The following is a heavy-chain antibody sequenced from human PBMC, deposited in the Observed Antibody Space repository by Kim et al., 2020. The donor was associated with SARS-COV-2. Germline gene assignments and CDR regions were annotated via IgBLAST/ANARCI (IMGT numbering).Heavy chain of an antibody. CDR2: ISSSSTI. D-gene: IGHD2-8*01. CDR1: GFTFSSYS. J-gene: IGHJ1*01. Sequence: GGSLRLSCAASGFTFSSYSMNWVRQAPGKGLEWVSYISSSSTIYYADSVKGRFTISRDNAKNSLYLQMNSLRDEDTAVYYCARDRYGIQSAEYFQHWGQGTLVTVSS. CDR3: ARDRYGIQSAEYFQH. V-gene: IGHV3-48*02.